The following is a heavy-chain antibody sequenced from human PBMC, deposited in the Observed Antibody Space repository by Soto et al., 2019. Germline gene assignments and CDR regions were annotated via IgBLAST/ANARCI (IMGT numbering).Heavy chain of an antibody. CDR2: IKSKTDGGTT. D-gene: IGHD7-27*01. CDR1: GFTFSNAW. J-gene: IGHJ5*02. Sequence: GGSLRLSCAASGFTFSNAWMSWVRQAPGKGLEWVGRIKSKTDGGTTDYAAPVKGRFTISRDDSKNTLYLQMNSLKTEDTAVYYCTTGDWGKGNWFDPWGQGTLVTVSS. CDR3: TTGDWGKGNWFDP. V-gene: IGHV3-15*01.